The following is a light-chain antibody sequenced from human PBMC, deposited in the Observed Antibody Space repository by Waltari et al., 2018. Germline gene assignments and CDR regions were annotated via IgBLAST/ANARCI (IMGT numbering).Light chain of an antibody. CDR3: AAWDNSLGRWV. V-gene: IGLV1-47*01. Sequence: QSVLTQPPSASGTPGQRVTISCSGISSNIGNNYVFWYQQLPGKAPKLLMYRNDHRPPGGPDRFSASKSVTSASLAIGGLRSEDEAIYHCAAWDNSLGRWVFGEGTKRTVL. CDR1: SSNIGNNY. J-gene: IGLJ3*02. CDR2: RND.